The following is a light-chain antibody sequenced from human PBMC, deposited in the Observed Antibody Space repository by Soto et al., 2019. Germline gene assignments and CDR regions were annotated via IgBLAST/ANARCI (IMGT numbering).Light chain of an antibody. CDR3: QQYGSSRT. J-gene: IGKJ1*01. CDR1: QSVSRSY. CDR2: GAS. Sequence: EIVLTQSPGTLSLSPGERATLSCRASQSVSRSYLAWYQQKPGQAPRLLIYGASSRATGIPDRFSGSGSGTDFTVTISRVEPEDFAVYYCQQYGSSRTFGQGTKVEIK. V-gene: IGKV3-20*01.